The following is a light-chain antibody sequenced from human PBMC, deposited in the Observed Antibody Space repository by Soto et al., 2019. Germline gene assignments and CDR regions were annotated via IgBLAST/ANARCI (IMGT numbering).Light chain of an antibody. CDR2: DAS. V-gene: IGKV1-5*01. CDR3: QQYNSYSWT. J-gene: IGKJ1*01. CDR1: QSISSR. Sequence: GDRVTITCRASQSISSRMAWYQQKPGKAPKLLINDASSMESGVPSRFRGRGSGTEFTLTISRLQPDDFATYYCQQYNSYSWTFGQGTKVDIK.